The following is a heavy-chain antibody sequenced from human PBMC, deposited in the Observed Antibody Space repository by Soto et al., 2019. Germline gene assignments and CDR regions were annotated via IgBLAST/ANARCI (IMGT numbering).Heavy chain of an antibody. CDR2: ISGSGGST. Sequence: EVQLLESGGGLVQPGGSLRLSCAASGFTFSSYAMSWVRQAPGKGLEWVSAISGSGGSTYYADSVKGRFTISRDNSENTLCLQGVSLRVDDTALYYCAKEPRVTIFGVAAPGYHMDVWGKGTTV. V-gene: IGHV3-23*01. J-gene: IGHJ6*03. CDR1: GFTFSSYA. CDR3: AKEPRVTIFGVAAPGYHMDV. D-gene: IGHD3-3*01.